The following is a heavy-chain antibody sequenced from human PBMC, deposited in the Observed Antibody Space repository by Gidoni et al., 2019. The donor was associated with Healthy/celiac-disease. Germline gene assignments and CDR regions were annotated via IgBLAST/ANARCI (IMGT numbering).Heavy chain of an antibody. Sequence: QVQLVQSGADVKKLGSWVKVSCKASGGTFSSYAISWVRQARGHGLEWLGGFIPIFCTANYTQKVQGRVTRTANESTSTDYMGLSNLRSEDTAVYYCARGTIAARHYYCYIDVWGKGTTVTVSS. CDR1: GGTFSSYA. CDR2: FIPIFCTA. D-gene: IGHD6-6*01. CDR3: ARGTIAARHYYCYIDV. V-gene: IGHV1-69*01. J-gene: IGHJ6*03.